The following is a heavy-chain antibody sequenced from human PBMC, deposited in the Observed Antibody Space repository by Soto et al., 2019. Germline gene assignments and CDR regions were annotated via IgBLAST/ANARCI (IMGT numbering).Heavy chain of an antibody. V-gene: IGHV4-39*01. CDR1: GGSISSSSYY. CDR3: ARHPQRITIAAN. Sequence: QLQLQESGPGLVKPSETLSLTCTVSGGSISSSSYYWGWIRQPPGKGLEWIGSIYYSGSTYYNPSLKSRVTISVDTSKNQFSLKLSSVTAADTAMYYCARHPQRITIAANWGQGTLVTVSS. D-gene: IGHD3-3*01. CDR2: IYYSGST. J-gene: IGHJ4*02.